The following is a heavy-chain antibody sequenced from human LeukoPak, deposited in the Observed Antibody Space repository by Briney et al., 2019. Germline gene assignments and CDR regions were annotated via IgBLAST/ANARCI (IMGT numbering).Heavy chain of an antibody. CDR2: IKASDNYI. Sequence: NSGGSLTLSCAASGFTFSSYSMNWVRHAPGKGLEWVSSIKASDNYIYYAASVAGRFTISTDAAQNSLYLQMDSLRAEDTATYYCARSRSMSKNDKNLRYWGQGTLVTVSS. D-gene: IGHD1-26*01. CDR1: GFTFSSYS. V-gene: IGHV3-21*01. CDR3: ARSRSMSKNDKNLRY. J-gene: IGHJ4*02.